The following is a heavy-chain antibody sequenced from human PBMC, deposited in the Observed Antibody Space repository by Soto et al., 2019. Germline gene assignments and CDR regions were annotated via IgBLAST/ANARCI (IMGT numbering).Heavy chain of an antibody. CDR1: GFIFSNYA. J-gene: IGHJ4*02. Sequence: EVQLLQSGGGLVQPGGSLRLSCAASGFIFSNYAMNWFRQAPGKGLEWVSIVTSRGDTTYYADSVKGRFTISRDNSKNTLYLQVNSLTAEDTAVYYCAKDRLGGGLDYWGQGTLVSVSS. D-gene: IGHD3-16*01. CDR2: VTSRGDTT. V-gene: IGHV3-23*01. CDR3: AKDRLGGGLDY.